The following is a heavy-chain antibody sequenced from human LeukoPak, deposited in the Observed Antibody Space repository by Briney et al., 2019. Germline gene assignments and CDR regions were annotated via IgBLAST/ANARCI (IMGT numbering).Heavy chain of an antibody. CDR3: ARRPVGALIAARPIDY. CDR2: IHHSGST. J-gene: IGHJ4*02. V-gene: IGHV4-38-2*02. CDR1: GYSISSGYY. D-gene: IGHD6-6*01. Sequence: PSETLSLTCIVSGYSISSGYYWGWIRQPPGKGLEWIVNIHHSGSTYYYPSLKSRVTISIDTSKNQFSLKLSSVTAADTAVYYCARRPVGALIAARPIDYWGQGTLVTVSS.